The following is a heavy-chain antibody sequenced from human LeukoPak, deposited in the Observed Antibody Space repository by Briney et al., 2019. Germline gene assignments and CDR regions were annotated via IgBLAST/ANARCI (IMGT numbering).Heavy chain of an antibody. V-gene: IGHV7-4-1*02. CDR3: AREAQFFGGSGPLGAFDI. CDR1: GYTFSTYD. CDR2: INTNTGNP. D-gene: IGHD2-15*01. J-gene: IGHJ3*02. Sequence: ASVKVSCKAYGYTFSTYDINWVRQAPGQGLEWMGWINTNTGNPTYAQGFTGRFVFSLDTSVSTAYLQISSLKAEDTAVYYCAREAQFFGGSGPLGAFDIWGQGTMVTVSS.